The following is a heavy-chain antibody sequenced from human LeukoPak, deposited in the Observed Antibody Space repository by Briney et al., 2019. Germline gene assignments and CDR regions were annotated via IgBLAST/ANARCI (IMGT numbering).Heavy chain of an antibody. J-gene: IGHJ4*02. Sequence: ASVKVSRKASGYTFTSYAMHWVRQAPGQRLEWMGWINAGNGNTKYSQKFQGRVTITRDTSASTAYMELSSLRSEDTAVYYCARSRLGRGDYFDYWGQGTLVTVSS. CDR2: INAGNGNT. CDR1: GYTFTSYA. V-gene: IGHV1-3*01. D-gene: IGHD3-10*01. CDR3: ARSRLGRGDYFDY.